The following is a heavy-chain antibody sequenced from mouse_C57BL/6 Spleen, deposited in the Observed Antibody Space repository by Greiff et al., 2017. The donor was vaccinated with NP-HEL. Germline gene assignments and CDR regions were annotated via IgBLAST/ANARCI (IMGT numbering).Heavy chain of an antibody. CDR1: GYTFTDYE. J-gene: IGHJ3*01. CDR3: TRKDRGAWFAY. CDR2: IDPETGGT. V-gene: IGHV1-15*01. Sequence: QVQLKESGAELVRPGASVTLSCKASGYTFTDYEMHWVKQTPVHGLEWIGAIDPETGGTAYNQKFKGKAILTADKSSSTAYMELRSLTSEDSAVYYCTRKDRGAWFAYWGQGTLVTVSA.